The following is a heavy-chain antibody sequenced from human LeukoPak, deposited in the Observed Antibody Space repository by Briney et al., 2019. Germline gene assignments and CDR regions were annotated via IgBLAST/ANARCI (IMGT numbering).Heavy chain of an antibody. J-gene: IGHJ4*02. Sequence: SETLSLTCTVSGGSISSYYWSWIRQPPGKGLEWIGYIYTSGSTNYNPSLKSRVTISVDTSKNQFSLKLSSVTAADTAVYYCAGLLFSGYYRESQFDYWGQGTLVTVSS. CDR3: AGLLFSGYYRESQFDY. CDR2: IYTSGST. CDR1: GGSISSYY. D-gene: IGHD3-3*01. V-gene: IGHV4-4*09.